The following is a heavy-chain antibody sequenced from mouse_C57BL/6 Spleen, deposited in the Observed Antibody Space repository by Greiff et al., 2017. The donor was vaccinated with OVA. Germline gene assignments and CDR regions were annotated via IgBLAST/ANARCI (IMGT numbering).Heavy chain of an antibody. J-gene: IGHJ1*03. Sequence: QVQLQQSGTELVKPGASVKLSCKASGYTFTSYWMHWVKQRPGQGLEWIGNINPSNGGTNYNEKFKSKATLTVDKSSSTAYMQLSSLTSEDSAVYYCANWGVYDRYFDVWGTGTTVTVSS. V-gene: IGHV1-53*01. CDR1: GYTFTSYW. CDR3: ANWGVYDRYFDV. D-gene: IGHD2-12*01. CDR2: INPSNGGT.